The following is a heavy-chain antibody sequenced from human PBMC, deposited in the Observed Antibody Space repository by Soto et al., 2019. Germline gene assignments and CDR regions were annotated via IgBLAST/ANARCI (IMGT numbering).Heavy chain of an antibody. Sequence: QVQLQESGPGLVKPSQTLSLTCTVSGGSVSSGGYYWNWIRQHPGKGLEWIGYICDTETAYYNPSLKSRPTISLDTSKNQFSLKLSSVTPADTAVYYCARENFGAVVHDAFDLWGQGTMVTISS. CDR3: ARENFGAVVHDAFDL. D-gene: IGHD3-3*01. J-gene: IGHJ3*01. CDR1: GGSVSSGGYY. V-gene: IGHV4-31*03. CDR2: ICDTETA.